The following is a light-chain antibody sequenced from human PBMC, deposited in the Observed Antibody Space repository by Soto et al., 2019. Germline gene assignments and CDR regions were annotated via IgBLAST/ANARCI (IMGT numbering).Light chain of an antibody. V-gene: IGKV3-11*01. CDR1: QSVSSY. CDR3: QQRRT. CDR2: DAS. J-gene: IGKJ1*01. Sequence: EIVLTQSPAPLSLSPGERATLSCRASQSVSSYLAWYQQKPGQAPRLLIYDASNRATGIPARFSGSGSWTDLTLTISSLEPEDFAVYYCQQRRTFGQGTKVEIK.